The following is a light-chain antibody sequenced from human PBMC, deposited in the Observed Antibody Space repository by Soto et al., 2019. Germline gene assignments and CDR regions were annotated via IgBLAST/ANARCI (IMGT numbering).Light chain of an antibody. CDR2: WAS. CDR3: QKYNSAPLT. J-gene: IGKJ4*01. Sequence: DVVMTQSPDSLTVSLGERATINCKSNQSVLYSSNNKNYLSWYQQKPGQPPKLLIHWASTRESGVPDRFSGSGSGTDFTLTISSLQAEDVAAYYCQKYNSAPLTFGGGTKVEIK. CDR1: QSVLYSSNNKNY. V-gene: IGKV4-1*01.